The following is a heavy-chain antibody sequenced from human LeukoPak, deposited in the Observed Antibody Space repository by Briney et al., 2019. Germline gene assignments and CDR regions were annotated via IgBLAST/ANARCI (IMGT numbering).Heavy chain of an antibody. Sequence: GGSLKISCKGFGYSFSAYWIACGRQRPGKGLEWMGIFYPGDSDTRYTPSFQGQVTLSADRSICTAYLQWRSPKAPDTPTYYSARRQNVFGIDVWGKGTTVTVSS. V-gene: IGHV5-51*01. D-gene: IGHD1-1*01. J-gene: IGHJ6*04. CDR2: FYPGDSDT. CDR3: ARRQNVFGIDV. CDR1: GYSFSAYW.